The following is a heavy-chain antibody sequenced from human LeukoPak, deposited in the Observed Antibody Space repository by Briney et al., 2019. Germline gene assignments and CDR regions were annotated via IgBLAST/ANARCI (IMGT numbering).Heavy chain of an antibody. CDR3: ARDRKIVGSYYFDY. Sequence: GGSLRLSCAASGFTFSNAWMSWVRQAPGKGLEWVSYISSSGSTIYYADSVKGRFTISRDNAKNSLYLQMNSLRAEDTAVYYCARDRKIVGSYYFDYWGQGTLVTVSS. CDR2: ISSSGSTI. V-gene: IGHV3-11*04. J-gene: IGHJ4*02. CDR1: GFTFSNAW. D-gene: IGHD3-22*01.